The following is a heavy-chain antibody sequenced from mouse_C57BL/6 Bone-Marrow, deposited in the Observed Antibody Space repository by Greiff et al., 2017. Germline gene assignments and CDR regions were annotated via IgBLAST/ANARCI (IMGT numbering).Heavy chain of an antibody. J-gene: IGHJ2*01. Sequence: VKLQQPGAELVKPGASVKLSCKASGYTFTSYWMHWVKQRPGQGLEWIGMIHPNSGSTNYNEKFKSKATLTVDKSSSTAYMQLSSLTSEDSAVYYCARSYSNYCDYWGQGTTLTVSS. CDR3: ARSYSNYCDY. CDR1: GYTFTSYW. V-gene: IGHV1-64*01. CDR2: IHPNSGST. D-gene: IGHD2-5*01.